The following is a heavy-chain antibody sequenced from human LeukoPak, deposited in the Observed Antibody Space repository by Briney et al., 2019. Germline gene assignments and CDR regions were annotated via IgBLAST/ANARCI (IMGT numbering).Heavy chain of an antibody. CDR3: ARAELRYFDWPPGDY. CDR2: MNPNSGRT. Sequence: GASVKVSCKASGYTLTSYDINWVRQATGQGLEWMGWMNPNSGRTGYAQNFQGRITITRNTSISTAYMELSSLRSEDTAVYYCARAELRYFDWPPGDYWGQGTLVTVSS. CDR1: GYTLTSYD. V-gene: IGHV1-8*01. D-gene: IGHD3-9*01. J-gene: IGHJ4*02.